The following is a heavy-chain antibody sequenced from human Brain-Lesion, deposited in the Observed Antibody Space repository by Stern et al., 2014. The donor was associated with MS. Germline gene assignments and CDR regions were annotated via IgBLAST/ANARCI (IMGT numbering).Heavy chain of an antibody. J-gene: IGHJ4*02. Sequence: VQLVESGPGLVKPSGTLSLTCAVSGGSISSSNWWGWVRQSPGKGLEWIGESDHSGSTIYNPSLKSRVTVSVDKSKNRFSLNLRSVPAADTAVYFCARFPASRPHVFDSWGQGTLVTVSS. CDR2: SDHSGST. CDR3: ARFPASRPHVFDS. V-gene: IGHV4-4*02. CDR1: GGSISSSNW. D-gene: IGHD6-13*01.